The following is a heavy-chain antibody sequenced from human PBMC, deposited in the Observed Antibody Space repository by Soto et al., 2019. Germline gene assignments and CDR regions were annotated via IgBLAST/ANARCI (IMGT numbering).Heavy chain of an antibody. Sequence: ASVKVSCKASGYTFSDHYIHWVRQAPGQGLEWMGWITPNSGGTKYAQKFQGRVTMTRDESINTAYVEVTRLTSDDTAVYFCASAFWPRGLKDAFDVWGQGTLLTVS. CDR1: GYTFSDHY. CDR3: ASAFWPRGLKDAFDV. V-gene: IGHV1-2*02. CDR2: ITPNSGGT. D-gene: IGHD3-3*02. J-gene: IGHJ3*01.